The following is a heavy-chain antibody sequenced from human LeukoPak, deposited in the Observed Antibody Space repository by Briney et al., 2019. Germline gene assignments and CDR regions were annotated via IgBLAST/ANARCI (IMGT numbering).Heavy chain of an antibody. Sequence: PGGSLRLSCAASGFTFSSYGMSWVRQAPGKGLEWVSAISGSGGSTYYADSVKGRFTISRDNSKNTLYLQMNSLRAEDTAVYYCAKDGIIVGATTGDFDYWGQGTLVTVSS. V-gene: IGHV3-23*01. J-gene: IGHJ4*02. CDR1: GFTFSSYG. CDR3: AKDGIIVGATTGDFDY. D-gene: IGHD1-26*01. CDR2: ISGSGGST.